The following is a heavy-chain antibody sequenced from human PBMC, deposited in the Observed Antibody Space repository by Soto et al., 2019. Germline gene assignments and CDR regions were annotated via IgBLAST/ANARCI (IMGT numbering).Heavy chain of an antibody. CDR1: GGSFSGYY. J-gene: IGHJ2*01. CDR3: ARGGVAARLYGFGYWYFDL. CDR2: INHSGST. Sequence: PSETLSLTCAVYGGSFSGYYWSWIRQPPGKGLEWIGEINHSGSTNYNPSLKSRVTISVDTSKNQFSLKLSSVTAADTAVYYCARGGVAARLYGFGYWYFDLWGRGTLVTVSS. D-gene: IGHD6-6*01. V-gene: IGHV4-34*01.